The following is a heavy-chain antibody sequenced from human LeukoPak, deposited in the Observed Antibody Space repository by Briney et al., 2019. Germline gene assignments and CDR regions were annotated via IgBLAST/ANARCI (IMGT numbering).Heavy chain of an antibody. Sequence: SQTLSLTSTVSGGSISSGGYYWTWVRQHPGKGLEWIGYIYYSGSTYYKPSLRSRLTISVDTSKNQFSLKVNSVTAADTAVYYCARGTPYCGSTSCYPYFYYWGQGTLVTVSS. D-gene: IGHD2-2*01. CDR3: ARGTPYCGSTSCYPYFYY. CDR2: IYYSGST. V-gene: IGHV4-31*03. CDR1: GGSISSGGYY. J-gene: IGHJ4*02.